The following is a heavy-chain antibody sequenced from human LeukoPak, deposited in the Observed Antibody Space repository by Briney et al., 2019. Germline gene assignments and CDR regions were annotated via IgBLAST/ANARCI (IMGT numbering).Heavy chain of an antibody. CDR3: ARAPIRGGSSSPFDS. CDR2: ISHSGNT. V-gene: IGHV4-34*01. CDR1: GGSFSGYY. D-gene: IGHD6-6*01. J-gene: IGHJ4*02. Sequence: SETLSLTCGVFGGSFSGYYWSWIRQPPGKGLEWLGEISHSGNTNYNPSLKSRVTMSGDTSKNEFSLKLNSVTAADTAVYFCARAPIRGGSSSPFDSWGQGTLVTVSS.